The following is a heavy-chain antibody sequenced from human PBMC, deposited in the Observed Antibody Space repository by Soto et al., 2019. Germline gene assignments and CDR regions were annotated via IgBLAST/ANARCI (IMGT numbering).Heavy chain of an antibody. Sequence: GGSLRLSCAASGFTFSSYGMHWVRQAPGKGLEWVAVIWYDGSNKYYADSVKGRFTISRDNSKNTLYLQMNSLRAEDTAVYYCARDMFNYYGSGSPSHFDYWGQGTLVTVSS. J-gene: IGHJ4*02. CDR1: GFTFSSYG. V-gene: IGHV3-33*01. CDR3: ARDMFNYYGSGSPSHFDY. CDR2: IWYDGSNK. D-gene: IGHD3-10*01.